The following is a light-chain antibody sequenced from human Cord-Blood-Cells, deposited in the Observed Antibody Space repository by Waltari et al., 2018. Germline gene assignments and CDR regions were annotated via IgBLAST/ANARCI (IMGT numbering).Light chain of an antibody. CDR3: QQGDSTPYT. J-gene: IGKJ2*01. CDR1: QSNSSY. V-gene: IGKV1-39*01. Sequence: DIQMTQSPSSLSASVGDRVTITCRASQSNSSYLNWYQQKPGKAPNLLIYVASSLQSGVPSRCSGSGSVTDFTLTISSRQPEDFATYYCQQGDSTPYTFGQGTKLEIK. CDR2: VAS.